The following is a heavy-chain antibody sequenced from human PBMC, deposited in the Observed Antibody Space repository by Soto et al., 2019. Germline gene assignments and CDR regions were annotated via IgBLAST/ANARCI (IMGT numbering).Heavy chain of an antibody. J-gene: IGHJ5*02. V-gene: IGHV3-7*01. CDR2: INQDGSEK. Sequence: EVQLVASGGGLVQPGGSLRLSCAASGFTISSYRMRWVRQAPGKGLEWVANINQDGSEKYYLDSVKGRFTISRDKAENSMFLQMNSLRDEDTAVYYCARDWDLWGQGTLVTVSS. CDR3: ARDWDL. CDR1: GFTISSYR.